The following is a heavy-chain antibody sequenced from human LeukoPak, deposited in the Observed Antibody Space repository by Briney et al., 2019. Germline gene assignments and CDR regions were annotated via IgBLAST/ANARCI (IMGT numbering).Heavy chain of an antibody. CDR1: GFTFGDYP. CDR3: ARDAYYWNVPFWGY. Sequence: GGSLRLSCTASGFTFGDYPLSWFRQAPGKGLEWVGFIRSKAYGGTTEYAASVKGRFTISRDDSKSIAYLQMNSLNTEDTAVYFCARDAYYWNVPFWGYWGQGTLVTVSS. CDR2: IRSKAYGGTT. D-gene: IGHD1-20*01. V-gene: IGHV3-49*03. J-gene: IGHJ4*02.